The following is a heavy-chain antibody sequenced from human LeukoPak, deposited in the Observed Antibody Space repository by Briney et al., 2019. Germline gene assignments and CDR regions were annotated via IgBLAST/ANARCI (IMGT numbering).Heavy chain of an antibody. D-gene: IGHD1-26*01. CDR3: ARDAVGATGYYFDY. Sequence: GRSLRLSCTASGFTLDDYGMSWVRQAPGKGLEWVSGINWNGGSTGYADSVKGRFTISRDNAKNSLYLQMNSLRAEDTALYYCARDAVGATGYYFDYWGQGTLVTVSS. CDR2: INWNGGST. V-gene: IGHV3-20*04. CDR1: GFTLDDYG. J-gene: IGHJ4*02.